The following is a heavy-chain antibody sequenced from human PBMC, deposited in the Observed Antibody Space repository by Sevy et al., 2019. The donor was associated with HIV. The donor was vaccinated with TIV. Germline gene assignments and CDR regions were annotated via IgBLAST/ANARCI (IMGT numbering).Heavy chain of an antibody. CDR1: GFTFSKYS. CDR3: AREGCSKPHDY. V-gene: IGHV3-23*01. Sequence: GGSLRLACAASGFTFSKYSMSWVRQPPGKGLEWVSTLSFGCGEINYADSVKGRFTISRDNSKSSVYLQMNNLRPEDTAVYYCAREGCSKPHDYWGQGTLVTVSS. CDR2: LSFGCGEI. D-gene: IGHD2-8*01. J-gene: IGHJ4*02.